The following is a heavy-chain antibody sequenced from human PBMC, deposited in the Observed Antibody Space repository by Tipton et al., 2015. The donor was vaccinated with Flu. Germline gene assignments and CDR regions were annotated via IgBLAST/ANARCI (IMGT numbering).Heavy chain of an antibody. Sequence: TLSLTCTVSGVSISSYYWSWIRQPPGKGLEWIGYIYYSGSTNYNPSLKSRVTISVDTSKNQFSLKLSSVTAADTAVYYCAMGDGDSDYWGQGTLVTVSS. J-gene: IGHJ4*02. CDR1: GVSISSYY. V-gene: IGHV4-59*01. CDR2: IYYSGST. CDR3: AMGDGDSDY. D-gene: IGHD4-17*01.